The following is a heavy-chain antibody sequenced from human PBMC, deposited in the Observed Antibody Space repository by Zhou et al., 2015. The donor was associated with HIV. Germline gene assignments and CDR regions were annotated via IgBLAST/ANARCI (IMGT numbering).Heavy chain of an antibody. J-gene: IGHJ5*01. D-gene: IGHD1/OR15-1a*01. CDR3: ARGGGTDVPGLDS. Sequence: QVQLVQSVSELKKSGDSVTVSCKASGYIFSSYAMNWVRQAPGQGLEWLGWINTQTGTPTYAQGFTGRFVFSLDTSTATAFLHISSLKSDDSAVFYCARGGGTDVPGLDSWG. V-gene: IGHV7-4-1*02. CDR2: INTQTGTP. CDR1: GYIFSSYA.